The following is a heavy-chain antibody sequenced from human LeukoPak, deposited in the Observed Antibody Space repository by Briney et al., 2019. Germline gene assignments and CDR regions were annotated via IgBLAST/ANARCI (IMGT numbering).Heavy chain of an antibody. CDR2: IRSKANSYAT. D-gene: IGHD3-10*01. V-gene: IGHV3-73*01. J-gene: IGHJ5*02. Sequence: GGSLRLSCAASGFTFSGSAMHWVRQASGKGLEWVGRIRSKANSYATAYAASVKGRITISRDDSKNTAYLQMNSLKTEGTAVYYCTILVIYYGSGADGPWGQGTLVTVSS. CDR1: GFTFSGSA. CDR3: TILVIYYGSGADGP.